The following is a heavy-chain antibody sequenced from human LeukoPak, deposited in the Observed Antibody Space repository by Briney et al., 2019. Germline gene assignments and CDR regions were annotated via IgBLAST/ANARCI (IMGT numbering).Heavy chain of an antibody. J-gene: IGHJ6*03. Sequence: SETLSLTCTVSGGSISSYYWSWIRQPPGKGLEWIGYIYYSGSTNYKPSLKSRVTISVDTSKNQFSLKLNSVTAADTAVYYCARHKGYYYYYMDVWGKGTTVTISS. CDR3: ARHKGYYYYYMDV. CDR2: IYYSGST. CDR1: GGSISSYY. V-gene: IGHV4-59*08.